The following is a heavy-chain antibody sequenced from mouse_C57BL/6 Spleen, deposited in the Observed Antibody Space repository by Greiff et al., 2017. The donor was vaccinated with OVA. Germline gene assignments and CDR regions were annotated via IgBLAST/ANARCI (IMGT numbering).Heavy chain of an antibody. CDR2: IDPSDSYT. D-gene: IGHD4-1*01. CDR1: GYTFTSYW. V-gene: IGHV1-69*01. Sequence: QVQLQQPGAELVMPGASVKLSCKASGYTFTSYWMHWVKQRPGQGLEWIGEIDPSDSYTNYNQKFKGKSTLTVDKSSSTAYMQLSSLTSEDSAVYYCARKELTGTAWFAYWGQGTLVTVSA. CDR3: ARKELTGTAWFAY. J-gene: IGHJ3*01.